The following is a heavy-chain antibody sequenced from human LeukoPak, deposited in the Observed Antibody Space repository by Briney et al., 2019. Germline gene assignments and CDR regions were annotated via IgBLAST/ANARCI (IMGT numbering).Heavy chain of an antibody. Sequence: GRSLRLSCAASGFTFSSYAMHWVRQAPGKGLEWVAVISYDGSNKYYADSVKGRFTISRDNSKNTLYLQSNSLRAEDTAVYYCARDLSTVTTPEDYWGQGTLVTVSS. D-gene: IGHD4-17*01. CDR3: ARDLSTVTTPEDY. J-gene: IGHJ4*02. CDR2: ISYDGSNK. CDR1: GFTFSSYA. V-gene: IGHV3-30-3*01.